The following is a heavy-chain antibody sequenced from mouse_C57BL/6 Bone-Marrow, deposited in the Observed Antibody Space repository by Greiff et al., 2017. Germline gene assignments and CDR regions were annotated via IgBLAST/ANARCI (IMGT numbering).Heavy chain of an antibody. J-gene: IGHJ3*01. V-gene: IGHV1-74*01. D-gene: IGHD3-2*02. Sequence: QVQLQQPGAELVKPGASVKVSCKASGYTFTSYWMHWVKQRPGQGLEWIGRIHPSDSDTNYNQKFKGKATLTVDKSSSTAYMQLSSLTSEDSAVYYCAIEGGQLRLLAWFAYWGQGTLVTVSA. CDR3: AIEGGQLRLLAWFAY. CDR2: IHPSDSDT. CDR1: GYTFTSYW.